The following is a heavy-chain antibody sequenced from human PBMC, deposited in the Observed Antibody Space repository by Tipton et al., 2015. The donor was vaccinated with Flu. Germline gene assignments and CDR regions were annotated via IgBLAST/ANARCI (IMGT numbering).Heavy chain of an antibody. CDR1: GINVSSNY. CDR3: ARDRDLTHAFDI. Sequence: SLRLSCVVSGINVSSNYMSWVRQAPGKGLEWVSVLFPTGTTYYADSVKGRFTISRDNSKNTLFLQMNSLRPEDTAVYYCARDRDLTHAFDIWGQGTVVTVSA. J-gene: IGHJ3*02. V-gene: IGHV3-66*03. CDR2: LFPTGTT. D-gene: IGHD2-15*01.